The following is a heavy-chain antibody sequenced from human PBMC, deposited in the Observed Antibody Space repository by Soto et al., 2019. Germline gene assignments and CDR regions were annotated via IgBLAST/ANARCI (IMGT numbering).Heavy chain of an antibody. D-gene: IGHD3-16*01. V-gene: IGHV4-30-4*01. J-gene: IGHJ6*02. Sequence: SETLSLTCTVSGGSISSGDYYWSWIRQPPGKGLEWIGYIYYSGSTYYNPSLKSRVTISVDTSKNQFSLKLSSVTAADTAVYYCARDGVYVSDYYYGMDVWGQGTTVTVSS. CDR3: ARDGVYVSDYYYGMDV. CDR2: IYYSGST. CDR1: GGSISSGDYY.